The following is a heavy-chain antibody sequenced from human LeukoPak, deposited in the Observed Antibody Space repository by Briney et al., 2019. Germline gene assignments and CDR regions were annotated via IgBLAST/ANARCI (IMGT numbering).Heavy chain of an antibody. CDR1: GGSMSSYY. D-gene: IGHD6-19*01. CDR3: ARVLRYSSAFYFDY. Sequence: PSETLSLTCTVSGGSMSSYYWSWIRQPPGKGLEWIGYIYYSGSTNYNPSLKSRVTISVDTSKNQFSLRLISVTAADTAVYYCARVLRYSSAFYFDYWGQGTLVTVSS. J-gene: IGHJ4*02. V-gene: IGHV4-59*01. CDR2: IYYSGST.